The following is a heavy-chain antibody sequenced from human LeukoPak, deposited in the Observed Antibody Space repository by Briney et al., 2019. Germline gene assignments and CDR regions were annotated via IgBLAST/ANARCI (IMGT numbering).Heavy chain of an antibody. CDR1: GFTFSSYS. J-gene: IGHJ4*02. V-gene: IGHV3-48*04. CDR3: AKDRYCSGGSCYSDS. D-gene: IGHD2-15*01. CDR2: ISSSSSTI. Sequence: GGSLRLSCAASGFTFSSYSMNWVRQAPGKGLEWVSHISSSSSTIYYADSVKGRFTISRDNAKNSLYLQMNSLRAEDTAVYYCAKDRYCSGGSCYSDSWGQGTLVTVSS.